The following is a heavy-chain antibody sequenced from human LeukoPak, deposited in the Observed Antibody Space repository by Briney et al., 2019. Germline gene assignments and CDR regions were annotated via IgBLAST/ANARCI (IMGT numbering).Heavy chain of an antibody. CDR1: GFTFSSHG. CDR3: AKDKHVVVTAPFDY. J-gene: IGHJ4*02. CDR2: ISYDGSNK. Sequence: GGSLRLSCAASGFTFSSHGMHWVRQAPGKGLEWVAVISYDGSNKYYADSVKGRFTISRDNSKNPLYLQMNSLRAEDTAVYYCAKDKHVVVTAPFDYWGQGTLVTVSS. D-gene: IGHD2-21*02. V-gene: IGHV3-30*18.